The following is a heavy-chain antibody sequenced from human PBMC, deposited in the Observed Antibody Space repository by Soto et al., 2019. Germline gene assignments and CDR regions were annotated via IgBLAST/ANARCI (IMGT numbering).Heavy chain of an antibody. CDR2: TSGSGGST. V-gene: IGHV3-23*01. D-gene: IGHD6-13*01. Sequence: EVQVLESGGDLAQPGGSLRLSCAASGFTFSDYAMIWVRQAPGKGLEWVSATSGSGGSTYSADSVKGRFTISSDNSKNTLDLQMNSLRADDTVVYYCARVHQIGVSDYFDYWGKGTLVTVSS. CDR3: ARVHQIGVSDYFDY. J-gene: IGHJ4*02. CDR1: GFTFSDYA.